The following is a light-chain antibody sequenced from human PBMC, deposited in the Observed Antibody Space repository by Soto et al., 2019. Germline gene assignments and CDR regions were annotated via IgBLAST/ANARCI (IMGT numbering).Light chain of an antibody. CDR2: DAS. CDR3: QQYNNWPQT. V-gene: IGKV3-15*01. Sequence: EIVMTQSPAALSVSPGDRATLSCRASQSVSSLAWYQQKPGQAPRLLIYDASTRATGIPARFSGSGSGTDFTLTISGLQSEDFAVYYCQQYNNWPQTFGQGTKVDIK. J-gene: IGKJ1*01. CDR1: QSVSS.